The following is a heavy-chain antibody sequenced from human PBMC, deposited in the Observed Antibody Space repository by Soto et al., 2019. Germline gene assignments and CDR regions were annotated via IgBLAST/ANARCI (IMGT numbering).Heavy chain of an antibody. J-gene: IGHJ4*02. D-gene: IGHD4-17*01. V-gene: IGHV3-15*01. CDR2: IKRKTDAGVT. CDR1: GFTFSNAW. Sequence: EVQLVESGGGLVKPGGCLRLSCEASGFTFSNAWMSWVRQAPVKALEWVGRIKRKTDAGVTDYAAQVKGRFTISSDDSKTTLYLQMNSLKTEDTDVYYCTKVTPFYGDYAMYYFDFWGQGTLVTVSS. CDR3: TKVTPFYGDYAMYYFDF.